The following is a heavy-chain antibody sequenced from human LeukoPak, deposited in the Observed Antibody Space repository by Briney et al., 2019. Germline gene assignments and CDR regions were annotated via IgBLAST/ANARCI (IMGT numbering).Heavy chain of an antibody. J-gene: IGHJ4*02. CDR1: GITLSNYG. CDR3: ARGDDISGYYYVDY. Sequence: GGSLRLSCAVSGITLSNYGMSWVRQAPGKGLVWVAHITDDGSSTTYADSVKGRFTISRDNAKNTLYLQMNSLRAEDTAVYYCARGDDISGYYYVDYWGQGALVTVSS. V-gene: IGHV3-74*01. D-gene: IGHD3-22*01. CDR2: ITDDGSST.